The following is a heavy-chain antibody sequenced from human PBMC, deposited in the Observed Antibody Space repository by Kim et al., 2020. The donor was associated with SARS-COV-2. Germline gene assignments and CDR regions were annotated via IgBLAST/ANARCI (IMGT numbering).Heavy chain of an antibody. CDR1: GFTFSSYS. Sequence: GGSLRLSCAASGFTFSSYSMNWVRQAPGKGLEWVSSISSSSSYIFYADSVKGRFTISRDNAKNSLYLQMNSLRAEDTAVYYCARATYCYGSGGPWGQGTLVTVSS. D-gene: IGHD3-10*01. J-gene: IGHJ5*02. CDR2: ISSSSSYI. CDR3: ARATYCYGSGGP. V-gene: IGHV3-21*01.